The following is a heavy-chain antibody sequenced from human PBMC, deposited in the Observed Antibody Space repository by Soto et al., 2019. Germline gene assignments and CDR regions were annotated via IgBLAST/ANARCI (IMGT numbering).Heavy chain of an antibody. J-gene: IGHJ4*02. Sequence: QVQLVESGGGVVQPGRSLRLSCAASGFTFRSYAMHWVRQAPGKGLEWVAVISYDGSNKYYADSVKGRFTISRDNSKNTLYLQMNSLRAEDTAVYYCARDLFTGYSSGRLNYWGQGTLVTVSS. D-gene: IGHD6-19*01. CDR3: ARDLFTGYSSGRLNY. CDR2: ISYDGSNK. V-gene: IGHV3-30-3*01. CDR1: GFTFRSYA.